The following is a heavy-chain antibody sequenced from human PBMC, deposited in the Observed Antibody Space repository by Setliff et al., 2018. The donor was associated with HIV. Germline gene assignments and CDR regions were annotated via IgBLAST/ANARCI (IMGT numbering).Heavy chain of an antibody. CDR3: ASGYNYAYSDY. CDR2: MYHSGST. CDR1: NYSISSGYY. Sequence: PSETLSLTCAVSNYSISSGYYWGWIRQSPGKGLEWIGSMYHSGSTYSNPSLKSRVTMSIDTSKNQLSLKLRSVTAADTAAYYCASGYNYAYSDYWGQGTLVTVSS. D-gene: IGHD5-18*01. J-gene: IGHJ4*02. V-gene: IGHV4-38-2*01.